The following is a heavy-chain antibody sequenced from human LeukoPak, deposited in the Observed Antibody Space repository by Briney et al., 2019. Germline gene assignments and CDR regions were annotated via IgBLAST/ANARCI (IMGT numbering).Heavy chain of an antibody. CDR2: IYTSGST. CDR3: ARLGRDGYNLGYFDY. D-gene: IGHD5-24*01. CDR1: GGSISSGSYY. V-gene: IGHV4-61*02. J-gene: IGHJ4*02. Sequence: SETLSLTCTVSGGSISSGSYYWSWIRQPAGKGLEWIGRIYTSGSTNYNPSLKSRVTISVDTSKNQFSLKLSSVTAADTAVYYCARLGRDGYNLGYFDYWGQGTLVTVSS.